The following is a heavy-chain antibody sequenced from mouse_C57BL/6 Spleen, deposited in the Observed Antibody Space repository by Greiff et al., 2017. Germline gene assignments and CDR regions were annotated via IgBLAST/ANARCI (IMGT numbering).Heavy chain of an antibody. V-gene: IGHV14-4*01. J-gene: IGHJ3*01. D-gene: IGHD2-3*01. CDR3: TTPDGYSRCAY. Sequence: VQLQQSGAELVRPGASVKLSCTASGFNIKDDYMHWVKQRPEQGLEWIGWIDPENGDTEYASKFQGKATITADTSSNTAYLQLSSLTSEDTAVYYCTTPDGYSRCAYWGQGTLVTVSA. CDR1: GFNIKDDY. CDR2: IDPENGDT.